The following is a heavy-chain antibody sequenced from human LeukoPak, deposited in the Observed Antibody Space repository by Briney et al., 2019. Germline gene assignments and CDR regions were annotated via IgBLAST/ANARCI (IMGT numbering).Heavy chain of an antibody. D-gene: IGHD1-14*01. CDR1: GYTFTSYD. V-gene: IGHV1-8*01. J-gene: IGHJ4*02. CDR2: MNPNTGNT. CDR3: ARGVTPIQEYYFDY. Sequence: WASVKVSCKASGYTFTSYDINWERQATGQGLEWMGWMNPNTGNTGYAQKFQGRVTMTRDTSIGTAYMELSSLRSEDTAVYYCARGVTPIQEYYFDYWGQGTLVTVSS.